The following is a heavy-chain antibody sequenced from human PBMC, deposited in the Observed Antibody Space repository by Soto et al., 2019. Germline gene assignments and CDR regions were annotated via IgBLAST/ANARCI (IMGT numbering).Heavy chain of an antibody. CDR2: ISGSGGST. V-gene: IGHV3-23*01. D-gene: IGHD5-12*01. Sequence: GGSLRLSCAASGFTFSSYAMSWVRQAPGKGLEWVSAISGSGGSTYYADSVKGRFTISRDNSKNTLFLQMNSLRAEDTAVYHCAKDGIYSGYDYDYWGQGTLVSVSS. J-gene: IGHJ4*02. CDR3: AKDGIYSGYDYDY. CDR1: GFTFSSYA.